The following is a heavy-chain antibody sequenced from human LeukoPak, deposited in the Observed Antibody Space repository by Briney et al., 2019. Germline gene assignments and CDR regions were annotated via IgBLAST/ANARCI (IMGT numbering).Heavy chain of an antibody. J-gene: IGHJ4*02. V-gene: IGHV4-34*01. D-gene: IGHD1-26*01. CDR3: ARGPSRNRGATRRHLQAYYFDY. CDR1: GGSFSGYY. Sequence: PSETLSLTCAVYGGSFSGYYWSWIRQPPGKGLGWIGEINHSGSTNYNPSLKSRVTISVDTSKNQFSLKLSSVTAADTAVYYCARGPSRNRGATRRHLQAYYFDYWGQGTLVTVSS. CDR2: INHSGST.